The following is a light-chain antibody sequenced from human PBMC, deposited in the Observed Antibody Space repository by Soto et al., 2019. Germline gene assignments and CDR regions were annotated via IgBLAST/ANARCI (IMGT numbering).Light chain of an antibody. J-gene: IGLJ1*01. CDR3: AAWDDSTKSHV. CDR1: SSNIGSNA. Sequence: QSVLTQPPSVSGAPRQRVNISCYGSSSNIGSNAVNWYQQFPGKAPKLLIYYDDLVASGVSARFSGSKSGTSASLAISGLQSEDEADYYCAAWDDSTKSHVFGTGTKLTVL. CDR2: YDD. V-gene: IGLV1-36*01.